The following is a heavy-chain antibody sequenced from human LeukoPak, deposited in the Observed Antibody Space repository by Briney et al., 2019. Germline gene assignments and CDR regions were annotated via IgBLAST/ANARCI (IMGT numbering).Heavy chain of an antibody. Sequence: PSETLSLTCAGYGGSFSGYYWTWIRQPPGKGLEWMGEINHSGSTNYNPYLKSRVTISVDTAKSQFSLKLTSVTAADTAVYYCGRGSRAYYYDVNDYRGSYCDFWGQGTLVTVSS. CDR1: GGSFSGYY. D-gene: IGHD3-22*01. J-gene: IGHJ4*02. V-gene: IGHV4-34*01. CDR2: INHSGST. CDR3: GRGSRAYYYDVNDYRGSYCDF.